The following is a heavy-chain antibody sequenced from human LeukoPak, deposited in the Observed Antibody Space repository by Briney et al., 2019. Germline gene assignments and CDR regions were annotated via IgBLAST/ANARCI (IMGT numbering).Heavy chain of an antibody. CDR1: GFTFSSYA. D-gene: IGHD6-19*01. V-gene: IGHV3-64*04. Sequence: GGSLRLSCSASGFTFSSYAMHWVRQAPGKGLEYVSAISSNGGSTYYADSVKGRFTISRDNPKNTLYLQMNSLRAEDTAVYYCAKASSGWDYFDYWGQGTLVTVSS. J-gene: IGHJ4*02. CDR3: AKASSGWDYFDY. CDR2: ISSNGGST.